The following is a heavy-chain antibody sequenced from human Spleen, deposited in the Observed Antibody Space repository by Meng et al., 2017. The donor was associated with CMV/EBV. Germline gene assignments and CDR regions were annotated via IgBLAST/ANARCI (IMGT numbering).Heavy chain of an antibody. J-gene: IGHJ4*02. D-gene: IGHD2-2*02. V-gene: IGHV3-23*01. CDR3: ARAGLGYCSVTSCYNDY. CDR1: GFPFDSFA. Sequence: GESLKISCAVSGFPFDSFAMTWVRQAPGKGLEWVSAMNTNGESTYYTDSVRGRFTISRDNSRNTLYLQMSSLRAEDTAMYYCARAGLGYCSVTSCYNDYWGQGTLVTVSS. CDR2: MNTNGEST.